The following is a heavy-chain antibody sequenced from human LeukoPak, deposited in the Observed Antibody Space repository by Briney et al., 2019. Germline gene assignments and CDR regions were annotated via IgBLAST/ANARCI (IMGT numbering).Heavy chain of an antibody. V-gene: IGHV5-51*01. Sequence: GESLKISCKGSGYSFTTYWIVWVRQMPGKGPEWMGVIYPGDSDTRHSPSFQGHVTISADKSISTAYLQWSSLKASDTAMYYCARRPTNYYGMDVWGQGTTVTVSS. CDR1: GYSFTTYW. CDR3: ARRPTNYYGMDV. D-gene: IGHD1-26*01. J-gene: IGHJ6*02. CDR2: IYPGDSDT.